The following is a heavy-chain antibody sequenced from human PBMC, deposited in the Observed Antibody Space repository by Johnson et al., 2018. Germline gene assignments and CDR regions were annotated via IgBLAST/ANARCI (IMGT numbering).Heavy chain of an antibody. CDR1: GFTVSSNY. D-gene: IGHD4-17*01. Sequence: QLVESGGGLIQPGGSLRLSCAASGFTVSSNYMSWVRQAQGKGLEWVSVIYRGFSTYYADSGKGRFTISRDNSKITLYLQMNSLRAEDTAFYYCARDLRDYGNGMDVWGQGTTVTVSS. CDR2: IYRGFST. V-gene: IGHV3-53*01. J-gene: IGHJ6*02. CDR3: ARDLRDYGNGMDV.